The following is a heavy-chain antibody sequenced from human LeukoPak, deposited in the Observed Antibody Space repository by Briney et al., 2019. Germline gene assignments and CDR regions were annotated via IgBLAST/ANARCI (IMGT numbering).Heavy chain of an antibody. D-gene: IGHD3-10*01. CDR1: GFTFSSYG. Sequence: GGSLRLSCAVSGFTFSSYGMSWVRQAPGKGLEWVANIKQDGSVIYYVDSVKGRLTISIDNAKTSLYLQMNSLRAEDTAVYYCARLVRGVGGLDVWGQGTTLTVSS. J-gene: IGHJ6*02. CDR2: IKQDGSVI. V-gene: IGHV3-7*01. CDR3: ARLVRGVGGLDV.